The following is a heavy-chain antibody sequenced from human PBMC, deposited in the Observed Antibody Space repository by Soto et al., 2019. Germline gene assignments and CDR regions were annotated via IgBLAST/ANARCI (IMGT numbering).Heavy chain of an antibody. V-gene: IGHV1-69*06. J-gene: IGHJ6*02. Sequence: QVRLVQSGAEVKKPGSSVKVSCKVSGGTFSKYSLSWVRQTPGQGLEWMGGITPFVDTSNYAQRFLGRVTITAEKPTTQAFLEVRGLKSEDTALFFCASTSYCNGSSCYSRHYYGMDVWGQGTTVTVSS. D-gene: IGHD2-21*01. CDR2: ITPFVDTS. CDR3: ASTSYCNGSSCYSRHYYGMDV. CDR1: GGTFSKYS.